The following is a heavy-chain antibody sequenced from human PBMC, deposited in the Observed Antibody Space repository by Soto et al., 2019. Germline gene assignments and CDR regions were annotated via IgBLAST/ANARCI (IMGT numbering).Heavy chain of an antibody. CDR1: GFTFRNYA. D-gene: IGHD4-17*01. Sequence: QVQLVESGGGVVQPGRSLRLSCAASGFTFRNYAMHWVRQAPGKGLEWVAVISYDGSNMYYADSVKGRFTISRDNSKNTLYPQMNSLRAEDTAVYSCARENYGDYYFDYWGQGTLVPVSS. J-gene: IGHJ4*02. CDR3: ARENYGDYYFDY. V-gene: IGHV3-30-3*01. CDR2: ISYDGSNM.